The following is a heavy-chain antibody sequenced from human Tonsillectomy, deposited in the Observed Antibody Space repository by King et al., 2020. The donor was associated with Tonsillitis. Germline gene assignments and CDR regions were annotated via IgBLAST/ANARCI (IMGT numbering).Heavy chain of an antibody. CDR1: GGSITSYY. V-gene: IGHV4-59*01. J-gene: IGHJ6*02. Sequence: VQLQESGPGLVKPSETLSLTCTVSGGSITSYYWSWIRQPPGKGLEWLGYIYYSGSTNNNFSLKSRVTISADTSKNQFSLNLSSVTAADTAVYYCARGSVTHSYSYGMDVWGQGTTVTVSS. CDR3: ARGSVTHSYSYGMDV. CDR2: IYYSGST. D-gene: IGHD5-18*01.